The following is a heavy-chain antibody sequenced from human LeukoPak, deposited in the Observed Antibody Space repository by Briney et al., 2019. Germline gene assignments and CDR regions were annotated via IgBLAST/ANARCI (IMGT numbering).Heavy chain of an antibody. J-gene: IGHJ4*02. D-gene: IGHD3-10*01. Sequence: PGGSLRLSCAASGFTFSSYGMHWVRQAPGKGLEWVAVVWYDGSNKYYADSVKGRFTISRDNSKNTLYLQMNSLRAEDTAVYYCARDVRGGYYGSGSPDGYWGQGTLVTVSS. CDR2: VWYDGSNK. CDR1: GFTFSSYG. V-gene: IGHV3-33*01. CDR3: ARDVRGGYYGSGSPDGY.